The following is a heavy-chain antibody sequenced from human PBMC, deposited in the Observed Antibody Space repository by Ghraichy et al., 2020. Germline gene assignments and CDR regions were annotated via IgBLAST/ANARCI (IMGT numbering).Heavy chain of an antibody. J-gene: IGHJ1*01. Sequence: GGSLRLSCAASGFTFSSYGMHWVRQAPGKGLEWVAVIWYDGSNKYYADSVKGRFTISRDNSKNTLYLQMNSLRAEDTAVYYCARELSAYCGGDCYSGALYFQHWGQGTLVTVSS. CDR3: ARELSAYCGGDCYSGALYFQH. CDR2: IWYDGSNK. V-gene: IGHV3-33*01. CDR1: GFTFSSYG. D-gene: IGHD2-21*02.